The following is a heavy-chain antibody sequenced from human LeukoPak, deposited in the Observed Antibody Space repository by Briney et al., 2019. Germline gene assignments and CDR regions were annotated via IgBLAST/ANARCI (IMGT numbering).Heavy chain of an antibody. Sequence: SGTLSLTCAVSGGSISSNNWWGWVRQPPGKGLEWIGEIYHSGSPNYNPSLKSRVTISVDKSRNHFSLNLSSVTAADTAMYYCARVPPTYNSGWTFDAFDIWGQGTMVTVSS. D-gene: IGHD6-19*01. CDR1: GGSISSNNW. V-gene: IGHV4-4*02. CDR2: IYHSGSP. J-gene: IGHJ3*02. CDR3: ARVPPTYNSGWTFDAFDI.